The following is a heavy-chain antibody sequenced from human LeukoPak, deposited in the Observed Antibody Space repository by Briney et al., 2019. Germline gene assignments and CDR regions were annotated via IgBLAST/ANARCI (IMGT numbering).Heavy chain of an antibody. D-gene: IGHD6-19*01. CDR1: GFTFSSYG. CDR3: ARDRLWFRWLDF. J-gene: IGHJ4*02. Sequence: PGGSLRLSCAASGFTFSSYGMHWVRQAPGKGLEWVAVIWYDGSNKYYADSVKGRFTISRDNSKNTLFLQMNSLRVEDTAVYYCARDRLWFRWLDFWGRGTLVTVSS. V-gene: IGHV3-33*01. CDR2: IWYDGSNK.